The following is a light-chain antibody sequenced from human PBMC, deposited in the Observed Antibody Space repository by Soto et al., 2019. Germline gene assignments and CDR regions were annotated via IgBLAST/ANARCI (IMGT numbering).Light chain of an antibody. V-gene: IGKV4-1*01. CDR3: QEYYSVSRT. CDR2: WAS. Sequence: DIVMTQSPDSLAVSLGERATINCKSSQSVFYSSNNRNYLAWYQQKPGQPPKLLIYWASTRESGVPDRISGSGSGTDFTLTISSLQADDVAVYYCQEYYSVSRTFGQGTRVEIK. J-gene: IGKJ1*01. CDR1: QSVFYSSNNRNY.